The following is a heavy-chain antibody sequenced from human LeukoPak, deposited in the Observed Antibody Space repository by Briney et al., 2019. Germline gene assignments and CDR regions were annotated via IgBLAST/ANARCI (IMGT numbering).Heavy chain of an antibody. J-gene: IGHJ4*02. V-gene: IGHV3-74*01. Sequence: SGGSLRLSCAASGFTFSSYWMNWVRQAPGKGLVWVSRIASDGSSTTYADSVKGRFSISRDNAKNTLYLQMNSLRTEDTAVYYCAKDRLGGSVSGSWHFDYWGQGTLVAVSS. CDR1: GFTFSSYW. D-gene: IGHD1-26*01. CDR2: IASDGSST. CDR3: AKDRLGGSVSGSWHFDY.